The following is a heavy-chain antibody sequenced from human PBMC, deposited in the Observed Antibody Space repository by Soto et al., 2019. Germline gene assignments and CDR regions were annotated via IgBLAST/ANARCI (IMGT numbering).Heavy chain of an antibody. J-gene: IGHJ6*02. V-gene: IGHV3-30-3*01. D-gene: IGHD2-2*01. Sequence: GSLRLSCAASGFTFSSYAMHWVRQAPGKGLEWVAVISYDGSNKYYADSVKGRFTISRDNSKNTLYLQMNSLRAEDTAVYYCARAGRYCSSTSCSTLYYYYYGMDVWDQGTTVTVSS. CDR1: GFTFSSYA. CDR2: ISYDGSNK. CDR3: ARAGRYCSSTSCSTLYYYYYGMDV.